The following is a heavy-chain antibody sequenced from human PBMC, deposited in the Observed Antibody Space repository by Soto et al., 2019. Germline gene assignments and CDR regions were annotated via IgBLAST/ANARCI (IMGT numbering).Heavy chain of an antibody. D-gene: IGHD5-18*01. Sequence: ASVKVSCKASGYTFTNYYMHWVRQAPGQGLEWMGIFNPSGTSTTYAQKFQGRVTMTRGTSTSTVYMELNSLRSDDTAVYYCARALPRSSGYSYGALDYWGQGTLVTVSS. J-gene: IGHJ4*02. V-gene: IGHV1-46*01. CDR3: ARALPRSSGYSYGALDY. CDR1: GYTFTNYY. CDR2: FNPSGTST.